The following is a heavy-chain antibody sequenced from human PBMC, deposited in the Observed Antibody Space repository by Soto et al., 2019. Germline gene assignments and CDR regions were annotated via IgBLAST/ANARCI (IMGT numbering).Heavy chain of an antibody. Sequence: GGSLRLSCAASGFTVSSNYMSWVRQAPGKGLEWVSVIYSGGSTYYADSVKGRFTISRDNSKNTLYLQMNSLRAEDTAVYYCARAPDPEVTMVRGVIISYWGQGTLVTVSS. D-gene: IGHD3-10*01. J-gene: IGHJ4*02. V-gene: IGHV3-66*01. CDR1: GFTVSSNY. CDR2: IYSGGST. CDR3: ARAPDPEVTMVRGVIISY.